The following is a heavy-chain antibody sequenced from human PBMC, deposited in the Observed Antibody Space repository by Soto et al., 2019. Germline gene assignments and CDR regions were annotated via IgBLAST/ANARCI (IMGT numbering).Heavy chain of an antibody. CDR1: GGTFSSYA. CDR2: IFPIFGTA. D-gene: IGHD3-22*01. J-gene: IGHJ6*02. CDR3: AKYDRVTTGYYNYDMDD. Sequence: GASVKVSCKASGGTFSSYAISWVRQAPGQGVEWMGGIFPIFGTANYAPKFQGRVTITADESTSTAYMELSSLISEDTAVYYSAKYDRVTTGYYNYDMDDWGQGTTVTVSS. V-gene: IGHV1-69*13.